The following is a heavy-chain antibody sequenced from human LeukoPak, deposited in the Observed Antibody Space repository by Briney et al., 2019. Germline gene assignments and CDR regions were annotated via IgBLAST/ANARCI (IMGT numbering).Heavy chain of an antibody. CDR3: ARMRSMVRGVMDAFDI. J-gene: IGHJ3*02. CDR2: INHSGST. Sequence: PSETLSLTCTVSGGSISSSSYYWGWIRQPPGKGLEWIGEINHSGSTNYNPSLKSRVTISVDTSKNQFSLKLSSVTAADTAVYYCARMRSMVRGVMDAFDIWGQGTMVTVSS. V-gene: IGHV4-39*07. CDR1: GGSISSSSYY. D-gene: IGHD3-10*01.